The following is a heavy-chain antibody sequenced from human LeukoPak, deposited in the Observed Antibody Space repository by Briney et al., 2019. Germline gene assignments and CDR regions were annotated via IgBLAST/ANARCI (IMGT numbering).Heavy chain of an antibody. CDR3: ARDPLVVPAAMHSNADY. D-gene: IGHD2-2*01. J-gene: IGHJ4*02. Sequence: PGRSLRLSCAASGFTFSSYGMHWVRQAPGKGLEWVAVISYDGSNKYYADSVKGRFTISRDNAKNSLYLQMNSLRAEDTAVYYCARDPLVVPAAMHSNADYWGQGTLVTVSS. CDR2: ISYDGSNK. CDR1: GFTFSSYG. V-gene: IGHV3-30*03.